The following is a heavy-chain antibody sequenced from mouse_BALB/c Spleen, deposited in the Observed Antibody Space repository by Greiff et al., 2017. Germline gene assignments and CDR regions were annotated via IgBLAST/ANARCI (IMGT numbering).Heavy chain of an antibody. D-gene: IGHD2-14*01. CDR2: INPGSGGT. CDR1: GYAFTNYL. Sequence: QVQLQQSGAELVRPGTSVKVSCKASGYAFTNYLIEWVKQRPGQGLEWIGVINPGSGGTNYNEKFKGKATLTADKSSSTAYMQLSSLTSDDSAVYFCARSGVRAAWFAYWGQGTLVTVSA. J-gene: IGHJ3*01. V-gene: IGHV1-54*01. CDR3: ARSGVRAAWFAY.